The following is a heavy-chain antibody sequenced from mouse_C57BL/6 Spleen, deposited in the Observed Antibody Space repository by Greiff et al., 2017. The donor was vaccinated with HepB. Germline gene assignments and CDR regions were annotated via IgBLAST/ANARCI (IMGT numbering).Heavy chain of an antibody. Sequence: VQLQQSGAELARPGASVKLSCKASGYTFTSYGISWVKQRTGQGLEWIGEIYPRSGNTYYNEKFKGKATLTADKSSSTAYMELRSLTSEDSAVYFCARGGYDDDVAYGMDYWGQGTSVTVSS. V-gene: IGHV1-81*01. CDR1: GYTFTSYG. J-gene: IGHJ4*01. CDR3: ARGGYDDDVAYGMDY. CDR2: IYPRSGNT. D-gene: IGHD2-4*01.